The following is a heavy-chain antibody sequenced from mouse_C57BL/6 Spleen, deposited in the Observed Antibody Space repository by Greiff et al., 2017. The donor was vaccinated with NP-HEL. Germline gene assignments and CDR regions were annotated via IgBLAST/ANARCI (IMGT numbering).Heavy chain of an antibody. CDR1: GYTFTSYW. CDR3: ARSAVYYAMDY. V-gene: IGHV1-61*01. Sequence: VKLQQPGAELVRPGSSVKLSCKASGYTFTSYWMDWVKQRPGQGLEWIGNIYPSDSETHYNQKFKDKATLTVDKSSSTAYMQLSSLTSEDSAVYYCARSAVYYAMDYWGQGTSVTVSS. J-gene: IGHJ4*01. CDR2: IYPSDSET.